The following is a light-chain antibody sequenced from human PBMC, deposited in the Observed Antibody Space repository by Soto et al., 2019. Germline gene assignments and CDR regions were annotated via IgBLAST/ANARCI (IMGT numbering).Light chain of an antibody. CDR1: SSNIGSNS. CDR2: NNN. CDR3: AAWDDSLNGVV. Sequence: QSVLTQPPSASGTPGQRVTISRSGSSSNIGSNSINWYQQFPGTAPKLLIYNNNQRPSGVPDRFSGSKFGTSVSLAISGLQSEDEADYYCAAWDDSLNGVVFGGGTKLTVL. J-gene: IGLJ2*01. V-gene: IGLV1-44*01.